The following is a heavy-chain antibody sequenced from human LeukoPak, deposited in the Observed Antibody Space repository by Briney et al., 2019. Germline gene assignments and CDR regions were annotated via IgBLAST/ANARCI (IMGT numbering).Heavy chain of an antibody. Sequence: GGSLKISCKGSGSSFTSYWIGWVRQMPGKGLEWMGIIYPGDSDTRYSPSFQGQVTISADKSISTAYLQWSSLKASDTAMYYCARRRYCSGGSCYTAYYFDYWGQGTLVTVSS. CDR2: IYPGDSDT. D-gene: IGHD2-15*01. J-gene: IGHJ4*02. CDR3: ARRRYCSGGSCYTAYYFDY. V-gene: IGHV5-51*01. CDR1: GSSFTSYW.